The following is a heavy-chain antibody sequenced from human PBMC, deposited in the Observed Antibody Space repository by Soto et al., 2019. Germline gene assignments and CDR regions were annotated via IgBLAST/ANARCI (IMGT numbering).Heavy chain of an antibody. CDR3: AKLSRSSGYFDSWFDP. J-gene: IGHJ5*02. V-gene: IGHV3-23*01. D-gene: IGHD3-22*01. CDR1: GFTFSSYA. Sequence: PGGSLRLSCAASGFTFSSYAMSWVRQAPGKGLEWVSAISGSGGSTYYADSVKGRFTISRDNSKNTLYLQMNSLRADDTAVYYCAKLSRSSGYFDSWFDPWGQGTLVTVSS. CDR2: ISGSGGST.